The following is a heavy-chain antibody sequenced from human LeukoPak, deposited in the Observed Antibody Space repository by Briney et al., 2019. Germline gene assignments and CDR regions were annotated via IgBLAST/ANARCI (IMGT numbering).Heavy chain of an antibody. J-gene: IGHJ6*02. CDR3: ASSEGSGSYPYYYYFGMDV. CDR1: GYTFTNYA. Sequence: GASVKVSCKASGYTFTNYAVHWVRQAPGQRLEWMGWINAGNGNTKYSQKFQGRVTITRDTSASTAYLELSSLRSEDTAVYYCASSEGSGSYPYYYYFGMDVWGQGTTVTVSS. V-gene: IGHV1-3*01. CDR2: INAGNGNT. D-gene: IGHD3-10*01.